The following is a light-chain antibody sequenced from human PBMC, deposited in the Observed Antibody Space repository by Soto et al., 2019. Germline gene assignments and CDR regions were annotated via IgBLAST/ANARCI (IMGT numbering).Light chain of an antibody. CDR2: WAS. Sequence: DIVMTQSPDSLAVSLGERATINCKSSQSVLHSSKNKDCLAWYQRKPGQPPRLLISWASTRESGVPDQFSGSGSGTDFTLTISSLQAEDVAVYYCQQYYSDPLAFGQGTKVEIK. V-gene: IGKV4-1*01. CDR1: QSVLHSSKNKDC. CDR3: QQYYSDPLA. J-gene: IGKJ1*01.